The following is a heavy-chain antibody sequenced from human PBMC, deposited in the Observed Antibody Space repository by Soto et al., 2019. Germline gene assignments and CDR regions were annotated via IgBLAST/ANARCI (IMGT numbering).Heavy chain of an antibody. Sequence: QVQLQESGPGLVKPSETLSLTCTVSGGSISSYYWSWIRQPPGKGLEWIGYIYYSGSTNYKPSLTSRVTISVDTSKNQFSLKLTSVTAADTAVYYCARRYSSGFDYWGQGTLVTVSS. J-gene: IGHJ4*02. V-gene: IGHV4-59*08. CDR1: GGSISSYY. D-gene: IGHD6-19*01. CDR2: IYYSGST. CDR3: ARRYSSGFDY.